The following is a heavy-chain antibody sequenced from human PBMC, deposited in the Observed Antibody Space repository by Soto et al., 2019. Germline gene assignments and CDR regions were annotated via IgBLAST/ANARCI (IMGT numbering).Heavy chain of an antibody. Sequence: QITLKESGPTLVKPTQTLTLTCTFSGFSLSTSGMGVSWIRQPPGKALEWLALIYWDDDKRYSPSLKSRLTITKDTSKNQVVLTMTIMDPVDTATYYCAYRHLQSPFDSWGQGALVTVSS. V-gene: IGHV2-5*02. CDR3: AYRHLQSPFDS. CDR2: IYWDDDK. CDR1: GFSLSTSGMG. J-gene: IGHJ4*02. D-gene: IGHD4-4*01.